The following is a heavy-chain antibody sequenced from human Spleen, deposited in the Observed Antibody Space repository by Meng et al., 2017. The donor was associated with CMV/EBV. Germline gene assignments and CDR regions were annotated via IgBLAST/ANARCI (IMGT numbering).Heavy chain of an antibody. CDR2: INQDEGEK. Sequence: GESLKISCVTSGFAFSSHWMNWVRQAPGKGLEWVATINQDEGEKYYLDSVKGRFTISRDNAKNSLSLQMNSLRGEDTAVYSCARTPSRGRAFDIWGQGTKVTVSS. CDR3: ARTPSRGRAFDI. V-gene: IGHV3-7*01. CDR1: GFAFSSHW. J-gene: IGHJ3*02. D-gene: IGHD2-15*01.